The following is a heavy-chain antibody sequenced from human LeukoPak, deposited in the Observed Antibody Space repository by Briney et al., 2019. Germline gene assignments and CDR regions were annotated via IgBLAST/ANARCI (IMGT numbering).Heavy chain of an antibody. CDR3: ARAEGDSTWFGWFDA. J-gene: IGHJ5*02. V-gene: IGHV1-8*01. Sequence: ASVKVSCKASGYTFISYSLTWVRQAPGQELEWMGWMNPKSGTTGYAQKFQGRVTITRNTSTNTSYLEVNNLKSADTAVYYCARAEGDSTWFGWFDAWGQGTLVTVS. CDR2: MNPKSGTT. CDR1: GYTFISYS. D-gene: IGHD3-10*01.